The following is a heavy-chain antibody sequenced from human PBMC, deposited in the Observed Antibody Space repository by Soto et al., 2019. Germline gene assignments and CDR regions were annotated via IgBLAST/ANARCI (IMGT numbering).Heavy chain of an antibody. D-gene: IGHD6-13*01. CDR2: ISYDGSNK. V-gene: IGHV3-30*18. Sequence: QVQLVESGGGVVQPGRSLRLSCAASGFTFSSYGMHWVRQAPGKGLEWVSVISYDGSNKYYADSVKGRFTISRDNSKITLYLKMNSQRDADTAVYYCAKDGGIAAAENMDVWGQGTTVTVSS. J-gene: IGHJ6*02. CDR3: AKDGGIAAAENMDV. CDR1: GFTFSSYG.